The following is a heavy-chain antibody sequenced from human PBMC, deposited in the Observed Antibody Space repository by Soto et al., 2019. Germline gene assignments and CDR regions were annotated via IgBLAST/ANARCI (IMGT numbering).Heavy chain of an antibody. V-gene: IGHV5-51*01. CDR3: ARPGSIDIAVALY. CDR1: GYSFTSYW. J-gene: IGHJ4*02. D-gene: IGHD6-19*01. Sequence: HGESLKISCKGSGYSFTSYWIGWVRQMPGKGLEWMGIIYPGDSDTIYSPSFQGQVTISADKSISTAYLQWSSLKASDTAMYYCARPGSIDIAVALYWGQGTLVTVS. CDR2: IYPGDSDT.